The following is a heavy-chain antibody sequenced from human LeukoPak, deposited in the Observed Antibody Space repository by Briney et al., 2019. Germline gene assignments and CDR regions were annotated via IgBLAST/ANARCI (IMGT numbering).Heavy chain of an antibody. CDR3: ARDTRTAQGFDY. CDR1: GYSISSGYY. J-gene: IGHJ4*02. CDR2: IYHSGRT. Sequence: SETLSLTCTVSGYSISSGYYWGWIRQPPGKGLEWIGSIYHSGRTYYNPSLKSRVTISVDTSNNRFSLSLSAVTAADTAIYYCARDTRTAQGFDYWGQGILVTVSS. V-gene: IGHV4-38-2*02. D-gene: IGHD2-15*01.